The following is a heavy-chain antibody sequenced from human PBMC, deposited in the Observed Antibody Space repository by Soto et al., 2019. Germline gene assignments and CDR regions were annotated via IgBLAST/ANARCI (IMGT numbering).Heavy chain of an antibody. CDR3: AREGAHYTPLDH. V-gene: IGHV1-3*01. Sequence: ASVKVSCKASGYTFTDYAIHWVRQAPGQGLEWMGWINVGNGNTGYSRKFQGRVTDARDMSASTAYIEVTSLTSEDTAIYYCAREGAHYTPLDHWGQGTLVTVSS. CDR2: INVGNGNT. CDR1: GYTFTDYA. J-gene: IGHJ4*02. D-gene: IGHD2-15*01.